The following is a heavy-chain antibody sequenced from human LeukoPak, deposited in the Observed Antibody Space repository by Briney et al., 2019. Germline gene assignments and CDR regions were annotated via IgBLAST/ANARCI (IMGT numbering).Heavy chain of an antibody. CDR1: AFTFSSYG. Sequence: GGSLRLSCAASAFTFSSYGMHWVRQAPGKGLEWVAFIRYDGSNKYYADSVKGRFTISRDNSKNTLYLQMNSLRAEDTAVYYCAKNKQRDLSITMIVVVITGPDYWGHGTLVTVSS. V-gene: IGHV3-30*02. CDR2: IRYDGSNK. CDR3: AKNKQRDLSITMIVVVITGPDY. J-gene: IGHJ4*01. D-gene: IGHD3-22*01.